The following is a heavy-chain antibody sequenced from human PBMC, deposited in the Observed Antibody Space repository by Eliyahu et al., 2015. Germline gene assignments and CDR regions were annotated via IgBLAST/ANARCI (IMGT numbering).Heavy chain of an antibody. V-gene: IGHV3-23*04. CDR3: AKVRPVLDSSYWYFDL. J-gene: IGHJ2*01. Sequence: EVQLVESGGGLVQPGGSLXLSCAASGFTXSSYAMSWVRQAPGKGLEWVSAISGSGGSTYYADSVKGRFTISRDNSKNTLYLQMNSLRAEDTAVYYCAKVRPVLDSSYWYFDLWGRGTLVTVSS. D-gene: IGHD2-8*01. CDR1: GFTXSSYA. CDR2: ISGSGGST.